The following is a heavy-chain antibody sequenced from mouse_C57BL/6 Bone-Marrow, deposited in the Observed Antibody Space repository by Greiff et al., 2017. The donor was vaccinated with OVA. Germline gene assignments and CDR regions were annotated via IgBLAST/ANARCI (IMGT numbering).Heavy chain of an antibody. CDR1: GFTFTSYW. V-gene: IGHV1-7*01. D-gene: IGHD2-1*01. Sequence: QVQLQQSGAELAKPGASVKLSCKASGFTFTSYWMHWVKQRPGQGLEWIGYINPSSGYTKYNQKFKDKATLTADKSSSTAYMQLSSLSYEDSAVYYCARSIYYGNYDFDYWGQGTTLTVSS. J-gene: IGHJ2*01. CDR3: ARSIYYGNYDFDY. CDR2: INPSSGYT.